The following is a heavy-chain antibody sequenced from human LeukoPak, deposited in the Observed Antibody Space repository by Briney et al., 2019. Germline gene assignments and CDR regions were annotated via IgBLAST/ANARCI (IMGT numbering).Heavy chain of an antibody. CDR2: INPSGGST. J-gene: IGHJ5*02. V-gene: IGHV1-46*01. CDR1: GYTFTSYY. Sequence: GASVKVSCKASGYTFTSYYMHWVRQAPGQGLEWMGIINPSGGSTSYAQKFQGRVTMTRDMSTSTVYMELSSLRSEDTAVYYCARDKTTGVHAPRGWFDPWGQGTLVTVSS. CDR3: ARDKTTGVHAPRGWFDP. D-gene: IGHD7-27*01.